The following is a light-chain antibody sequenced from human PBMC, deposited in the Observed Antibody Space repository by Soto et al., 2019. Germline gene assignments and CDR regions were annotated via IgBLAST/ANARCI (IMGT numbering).Light chain of an antibody. CDR3: SSYRGSNTWV. J-gene: IGLJ3*02. CDR1: SSDVGGYNY. V-gene: IGLV2-14*01. CDR2: EVS. Sequence: QSALTQPASVSGSPGQSITISCTGTSSDVGGYNYVSWYQQHPGKAPKLMIYEVSNRPSGVSNRFSGSKSGNTASLTISGLQAEDEAVYYCSSYRGSNTWVFGGGTKLTVL.